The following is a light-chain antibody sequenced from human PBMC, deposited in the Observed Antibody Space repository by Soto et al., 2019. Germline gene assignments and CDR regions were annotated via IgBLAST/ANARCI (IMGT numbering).Light chain of an antibody. CDR3: QQYNYLLT. V-gene: IGKV3-15*01. CDR1: QSVIRN. CDR2: GAS. J-gene: IGKJ5*01. Sequence: IMITQAPSTLSVSPGERATLSCRASQSVIRNLAWYQQKPGQAPRLLMYGASTRATGIPARFSGSGSGTEFTLTITSLQPEDFAVYYCQQYNYLLTFGPGTRLEIK.